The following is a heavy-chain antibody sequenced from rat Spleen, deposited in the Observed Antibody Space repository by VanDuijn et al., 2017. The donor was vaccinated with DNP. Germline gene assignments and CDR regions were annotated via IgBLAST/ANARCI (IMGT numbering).Heavy chain of an antibody. D-gene: IGHD1-6*01. CDR1: GFTFSDYA. V-gene: IGHV5S10*01. CDR2: IIYDGSST. J-gene: IGHJ2*01. CDR3: AKDPEYYGFQGYFDY. Sequence: EVQLVESGGGLVQPGNSLKLSCAASGFTFSDYAMAWVRQSPKKGLEWVATIIYDGSSTYYPDSVKGRFTISRDNAESTVYLQMNSLRFDDTATYYCAKDPEYYGFQGYFDYWGQGVMVTVSS.